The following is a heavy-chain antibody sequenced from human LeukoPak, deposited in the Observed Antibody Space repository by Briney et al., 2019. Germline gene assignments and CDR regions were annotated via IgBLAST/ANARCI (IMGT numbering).Heavy chain of an antibody. CDR2: ISGDGGNT. Sequence: GGSLRLSCAASGFTFSSYPIHWVRQAPGKGLESISAISGDGGNTYYANSVKGRFTISRDNSKNTLYLQMNSLRAEDTAVYYCATPVPAAIHDFDYWGQGTLVTVSS. V-gene: IGHV3-64*01. J-gene: IGHJ4*02. CDR3: ATPVPAAIHDFDY. D-gene: IGHD2-2*01. CDR1: GFTFSSYP.